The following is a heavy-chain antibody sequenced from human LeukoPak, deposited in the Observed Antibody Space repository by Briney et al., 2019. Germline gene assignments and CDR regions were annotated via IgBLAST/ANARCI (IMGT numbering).Heavy chain of an antibody. CDR2: INHSGRT. J-gene: IGHJ6*02. Sequence: SETLSLTCAVYGGSFSDYFWGWIRQPPGKGLEWIGEINHSGRTYYNPSLKSRVTISVDTSKNQFSLNLSSVTAADTAVYYCARDVVVVPAAIHYGMDVWGHGTTVTVSS. V-gene: IGHV4-34*01. CDR3: ARDVVVVPAAIHYGMDV. CDR1: GGSFSDYF. D-gene: IGHD2-2*01.